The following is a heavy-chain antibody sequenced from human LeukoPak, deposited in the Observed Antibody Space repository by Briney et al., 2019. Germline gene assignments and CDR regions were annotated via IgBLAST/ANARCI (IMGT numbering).Heavy chain of an antibody. D-gene: IGHD2-8*01. V-gene: IGHV4-34*01. CDR1: GGSFSGYY. Sequence: PSETLSLTCAVYGGSFSGYYWSWIRQPPGKGLEWIGEINHSGSTNYNPSLKSRVTISVDTSKNQFSLKLSSVTAADTAVYYCARSTEWYFDYWGQGTLVTVSS. CDR3: ARSTEWYFDY. J-gene: IGHJ4*02. CDR2: INHSGST.